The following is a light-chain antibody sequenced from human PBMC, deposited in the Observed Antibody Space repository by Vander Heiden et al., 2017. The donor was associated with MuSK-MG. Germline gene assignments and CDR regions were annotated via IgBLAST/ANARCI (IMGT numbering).Light chain of an antibody. Sequence: DIVMTQTPLSLSVTPGQPASISCKSSQSLLHSDGKTSLYWYLQRPGQPPRLLFYDVSKRYSGVPDRFSGSGSGTDFTLKITRVEADDVGVYYCMQSTQRLFTFGPGTKVDIK. CDR3: MQSTQRLFT. CDR2: DVS. CDR1: QSLLHSDGKTS. J-gene: IGKJ3*01. V-gene: IGKV2D-29*01.